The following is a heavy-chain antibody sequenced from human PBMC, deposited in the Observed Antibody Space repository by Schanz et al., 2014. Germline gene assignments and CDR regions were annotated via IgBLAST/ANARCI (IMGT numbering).Heavy chain of an antibody. J-gene: IGHJ1*01. CDR2: LDPSDGDT. D-gene: IGHD6-13*01. Sequence: QVQLVQSGAEVKKPGASVKVSCKASGYTFTSYDINWVRQAAGQGLEWMGWLDPSDGDTGYAQKFQGRVTMTRDTSTSTFYMELTTLRPEDTAVYYCARGYTSSGRCFQHWGQGGLVTVSS. CDR3: ARGYTSSGRCFQH. CDR1: GYTFTSYD. V-gene: IGHV1-8*01.